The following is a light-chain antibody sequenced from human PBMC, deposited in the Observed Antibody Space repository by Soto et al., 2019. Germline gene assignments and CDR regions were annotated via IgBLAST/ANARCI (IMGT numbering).Light chain of an antibody. J-gene: IGKJ1*01. CDR2: AAS. CDR3: QKSYSTPWT. V-gene: IGKV1-39*01. Sequence: DIQMTLSPSSLSASVVDIFTITCLAIQSISSYLNWYQQKPGKAPKLLIYAASSLQSGVPSRFSGSGSGTDFTLTISSLQPEDFATYYCQKSYSTPWTCGQGTTGVIK. CDR1: QSISSY.